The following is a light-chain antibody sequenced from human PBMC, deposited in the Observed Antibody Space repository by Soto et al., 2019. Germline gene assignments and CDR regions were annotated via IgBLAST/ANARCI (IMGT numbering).Light chain of an antibody. CDR1: SSNIGAGYD. V-gene: IGLV1-40*01. J-gene: IGLJ3*02. CDR2: GNT. CDR3: QSYDSSLGAWV. Sequence: QSVLTQPPSVSGAPGQRVTISCTGSSSNIGAGYDVHWYQHLPGTAPKLLMFGNTNRPSGVSDRFSGSKSGTSASLAITGLQAEDEADYYCQSYDSSLGAWVFGGGTQLTVL.